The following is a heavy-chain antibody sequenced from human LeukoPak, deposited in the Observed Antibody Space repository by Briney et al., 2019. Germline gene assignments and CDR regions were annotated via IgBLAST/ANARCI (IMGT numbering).Heavy chain of an antibody. V-gene: IGHV4-59*12. J-gene: IGHJ4*02. CDR2: IYYSGST. D-gene: IGHD3-10*01. CDR1: GGSISSYY. CDR3: ARVVTMVRGVIGSFDY. Sequence: ASETLSLTCTVSGGSISSYYWSWIRQPPGKGLEWIGYIYYSGSTNYNPSLKSRVTISVDKSKNQFSLKLSSVTAADTAVYYCARVVTMVRGVIGSFDYWGQGTLVTVSS.